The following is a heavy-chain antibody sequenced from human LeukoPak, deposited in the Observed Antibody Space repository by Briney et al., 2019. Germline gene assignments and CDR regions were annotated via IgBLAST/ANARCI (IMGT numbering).Heavy chain of an antibody. V-gene: IGHV3-33*01. J-gene: IGHJ3*02. CDR1: GFTFSSYG. CDR2: IWYDGSNK. D-gene: IGHD4-17*01. Sequence: GRSLRLSCAASGFTFSSYGMHWVRQAPGKGLEWVAVIWYDGSNKYYADSVKGRFTISRDNSKNTLYLQMNSLRAEDTAVYYSARGDYGDYAPLGDAFDIWGQGTMVTVSS. CDR3: ARGDYGDYAPLGDAFDI.